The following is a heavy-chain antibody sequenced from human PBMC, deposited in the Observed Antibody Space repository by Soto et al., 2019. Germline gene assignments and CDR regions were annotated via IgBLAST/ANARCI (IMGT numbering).Heavy chain of an antibody. V-gene: IGHV3-30-3*01. Sequence: GGSPRLSCAASGFTFSSYAMHWVRQALDKGLEWVAVISYDGSNKYYADSVKGRFTISRDNSKNTLYLQMNSLRAEDTAVYYCARDLSSSGWVERGYFFDYWGQGTLVTVSS. J-gene: IGHJ4*02. D-gene: IGHD6-19*01. CDR1: GFTFSSYA. CDR2: ISYDGSNK. CDR3: ARDLSSSGWVERGYFFDY.